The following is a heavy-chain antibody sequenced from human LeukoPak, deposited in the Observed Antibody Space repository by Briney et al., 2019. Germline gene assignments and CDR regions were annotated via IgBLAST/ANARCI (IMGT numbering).Heavy chain of an antibody. Sequence: PGRSLRLSCAASGFTFDDYAMHWVRQAPGKGLEWVSGISWNSGSIGYADSVKGRFTISRDNAKNSLYLQMNSLRAGDTAVYYCARGSTMLRGVNWYFDLWGRGTLVTVSS. CDR3: ARGSTMLRGVNWYFDL. CDR1: GFTFDDYA. J-gene: IGHJ2*01. CDR2: ISWNSGSI. D-gene: IGHD3-10*01. V-gene: IGHV3-9*01.